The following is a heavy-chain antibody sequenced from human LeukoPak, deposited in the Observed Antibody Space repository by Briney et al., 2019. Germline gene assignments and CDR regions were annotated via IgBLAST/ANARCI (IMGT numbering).Heavy chain of an antibody. Sequence: GGSLRLSCSASGFTFSRFGMSWVRQLPGKGLEWVPSIIGNGHKTFYGDSVKGRFSVSRDNSKNILYLQMDSLRADDSALYYCAKDAYYFDSSTYFIPFDYWGQGTLVTVSS. CDR1: GFTFSRFG. J-gene: IGHJ4*02. V-gene: IGHV3-23*01. CDR3: AKDAYYFDSSTYFIPFDY. D-gene: IGHD2/OR15-2a*01. CDR2: IIGNGHKT.